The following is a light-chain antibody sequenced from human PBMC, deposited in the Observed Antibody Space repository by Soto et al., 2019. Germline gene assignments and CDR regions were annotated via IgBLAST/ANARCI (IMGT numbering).Light chain of an antibody. CDR1: SSDVGSYNY. CDR3: SSYSRNTLFV. Sequence: QSALTQPASVSGSPGQSITISCTGTSSDVGSYNYVSWYQQHPGKAPKLMIYEVSNRPSGVSNRFSGSKSGNTASLTISGLQAEDEADYYCSSYSRNTLFVFGSGTKVTV. V-gene: IGLV2-14*01. J-gene: IGLJ1*01. CDR2: EVS.